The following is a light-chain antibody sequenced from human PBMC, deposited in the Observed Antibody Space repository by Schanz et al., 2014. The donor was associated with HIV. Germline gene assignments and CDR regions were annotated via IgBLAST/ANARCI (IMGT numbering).Light chain of an antibody. CDR2: RAS. V-gene: IGKV3-15*01. CDR3: LQHDNWPWT. CDR1: QSVGSM. Sequence: EIVLTQSPGTLSLSPGERGTLSCRASQSVGSMLDWFQQKPGQAPRLVIFRASTRATGFPARFSGSGSGTEFTLTISSLQSEDFAVYYCLQHDNWPWTFGQGTKVEIK. J-gene: IGKJ1*01.